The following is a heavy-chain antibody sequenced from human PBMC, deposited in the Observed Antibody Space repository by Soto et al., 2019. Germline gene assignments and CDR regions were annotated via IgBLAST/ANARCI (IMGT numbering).Heavy chain of an antibody. J-gene: IGHJ6*02. Sequence: VGSLRLSCAASGFTFSSYDMHWVRQATGKGLEWVSAIGTAGDTCYPGSVKGRFTISRENAKNSLYLQMNSLRAGDTAVYYCARELHHGYYYGMDVWGQGTTVTVSS. CDR2: IGTAGDT. CDR1: GFTFSSYD. CDR3: ARELHHGYYYGMDV. D-gene: IGHD4-4*01. V-gene: IGHV3-13*01.